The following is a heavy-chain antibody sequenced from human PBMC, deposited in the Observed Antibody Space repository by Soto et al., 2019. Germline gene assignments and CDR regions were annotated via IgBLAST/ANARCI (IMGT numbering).Heavy chain of an antibody. Sequence: GGSLRLSCAASGFTFSSYAMHWVRQAPGKGLEWVAVISYDGSNKYYADSVKGRFTISGDNSKNTLYLQMNSLRAEDTAVYYCASIDKFDYWGQGTLVTVSS. D-gene: IGHD1-26*01. CDR1: GFTFSSYA. CDR2: ISYDGSNK. J-gene: IGHJ4*02. V-gene: IGHV3-30-3*01. CDR3: ASIDKFDY.